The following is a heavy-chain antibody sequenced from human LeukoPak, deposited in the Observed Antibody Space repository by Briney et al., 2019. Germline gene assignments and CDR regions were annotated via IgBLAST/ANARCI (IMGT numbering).Heavy chain of an antibody. V-gene: IGHV3-23*01. CDR2: ISGSVGST. D-gene: IGHD6-13*01. Sequence: GGSLRLSCAASGFTFRSYAMSWIRQAPGKGLEWVSAISGSVGSTYYADSVKGRFTISRDNSKNTLYLQMNSLRAEDTAVYYCAKDESRAAAGTVRDYWGQGTLVTVSS. CDR3: AKDESRAAAGTVRDY. J-gene: IGHJ4*02. CDR1: GFTFRSYA.